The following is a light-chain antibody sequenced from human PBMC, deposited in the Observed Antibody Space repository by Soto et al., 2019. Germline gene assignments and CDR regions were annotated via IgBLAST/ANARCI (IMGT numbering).Light chain of an antibody. CDR1: SSDVGGYNY. CDR3: SSYTSSSTLV. CDR2: EVS. Sequence: QSALTQPASVSGSPGQSITISCTGTSSDVGGYNYVSWYQQHPGKAPKVVIYEVSNRPSWISNRFSGSKSGTTASLTISGLQAEDEAEYYCSSYTSSSTLVFGGGTKLTVL. V-gene: IGLV2-14*01. J-gene: IGLJ2*01.